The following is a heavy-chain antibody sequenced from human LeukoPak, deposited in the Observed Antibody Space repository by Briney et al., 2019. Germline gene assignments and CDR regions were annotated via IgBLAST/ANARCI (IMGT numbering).Heavy chain of an antibody. D-gene: IGHD3-3*01. V-gene: IGHV3-23*01. CDR3: AKLPEIFGVVIRRRFDY. Sequence: GGSLRLSCAASGFTFSSYAMSWVRQAPGKGLEWVSAISGSGGSTYYADSVKGRFTISRDNSKNTLYLQMNSLRAEDTAVYYCAKLPEIFGVVIRRRFDYWGQGTLVTVSS. CDR1: GFTFSSYA. CDR2: ISGSGGST. J-gene: IGHJ4*02.